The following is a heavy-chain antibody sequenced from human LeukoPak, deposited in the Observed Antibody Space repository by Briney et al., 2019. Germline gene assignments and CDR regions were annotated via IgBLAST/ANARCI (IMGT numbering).Heavy chain of an antibody. CDR3: AELGITMIGGV. J-gene: IGHJ6*04. Sequence: PGGSLRLSCTVSGFTVSSNSMSWVRQAPGKGLEWVSSISGSNSYIYYADSMKGRFTISRDNAKNSLYLQMNSLRAEDTAVYYCAELGITMIGGVWGKGTTVTISS. CDR1: GFTVSSNS. V-gene: IGHV3-21*01. CDR2: ISGSNSYI. D-gene: IGHD3-10*02.